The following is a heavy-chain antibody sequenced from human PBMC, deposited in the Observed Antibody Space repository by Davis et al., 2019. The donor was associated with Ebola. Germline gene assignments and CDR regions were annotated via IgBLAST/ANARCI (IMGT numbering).Heavy chain of an antibody. J-gene: IGHJ6*04. Sequence: GGSLRLSCAASGFTFSSYWMSWVRQAPGKGLEWVANIKQDGSEKYYVDSVKGRFTISRDNDKNSLSLQMNGLRAEDTAVYYCAKGSVTIFGVAPDYYGMDVWGKGTTVTVSS. CDR2: IKQDGSEK. D-gene: IGHD3-3*01. V-gene: IGHV3-7*01. CDR3: AKGSVTIFGVAPDYYGMDV. CDR1: GFTFSSYW.